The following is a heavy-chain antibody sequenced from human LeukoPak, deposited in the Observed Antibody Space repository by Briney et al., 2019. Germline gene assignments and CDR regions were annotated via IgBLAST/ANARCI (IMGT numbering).Heavy chain of an antibody. D-gene: IGHD5-18*01. J-gene: IGHJ4*02. CDR1: GFTFSDYY. Sequence: PGGSLRLSCAASGFTFSDYYKSWIRQAPGKGLEWVSYISSSGSTIYYADSVKGRFTISRDNAKNSLYLQMNSLRAEDTAVHYCARRPRSQLWLESYYFDYWGQGTLVTVSS. CDR2: ISSSGSTI. CDR3: ARRPRSQLWLESYYFDY. V-gene: IGHV3-11*04.